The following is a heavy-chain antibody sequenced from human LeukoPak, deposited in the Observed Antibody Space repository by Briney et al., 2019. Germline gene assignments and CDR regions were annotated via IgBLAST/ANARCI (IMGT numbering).Heavy chain of an antibody. J-gene: IGHJ4*02. CDR1: GFTFSSYA. CDR2: ISGSGGST. Sequence: GGSLRLSCAASGFTFSSYAMSWVRQAPGKGLEWVSAISGSGGSTYYADSVKGRFTISRDNSKNTLYLQMNSLRAEDTAVYYCARVREFSPGYYDFWSGYYLDYWGQGTLVTVSS. CDR3: ARVREFSPGYYDFWSGYYLDY. V-gene: IGHV3-23*01. D-gene: IGHD3-3*01.